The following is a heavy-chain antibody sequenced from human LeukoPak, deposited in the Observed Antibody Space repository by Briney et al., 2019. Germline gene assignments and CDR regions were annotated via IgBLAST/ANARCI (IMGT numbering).Heavy chain of an antibody. J-gene: IGHJ4*02. V-gene: IGHV3-23*01. CDR1: GFTFSTYA. D-gene: IGHD6-19*01. Sequence: GGSLRLSCAASGFTFSTYAMSWVRQAPGKGLERGSAISVGGGSTYYADSVKGRFTISRDNSKNTLYLQMNSLRAEDTAVYYCAKETDEQWLASFDYWGQGTLVTVSS. CDR2: ISVGGGST. CDR3: AKETDEQWLASFDY.